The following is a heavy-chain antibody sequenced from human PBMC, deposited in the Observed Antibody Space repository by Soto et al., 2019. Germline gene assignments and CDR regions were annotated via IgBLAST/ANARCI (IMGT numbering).Heavy chain of an antibody. Sequence: ASVKVSYKASGYTFTIYGISWVRQAPGQGLEWMGWISAYNGNTNYAQKLQGRVTMTTDTSTSTPYMELRSLRSDDTAVYCCARDQGSRNYYDSSGYYFYYGMDVWGQGTTVTVS. J-gene: IGHJ6*02. CDR2: ISAYNGNT. CDR1: GYTFTIYG. D-gene: IGHD3-22*01. CDR3: ARDQGSRNYYDSSGYYFYYGMDV. V-gene: IGHV1-18*01.